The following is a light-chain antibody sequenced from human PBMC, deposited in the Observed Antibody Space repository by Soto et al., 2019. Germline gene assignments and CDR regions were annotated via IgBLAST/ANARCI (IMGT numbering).Light chain of an antibody. V-gene: IGKV1-9*01. J-gene: IGKJ3*01. Sequence: DIHMTQSPSSLSASAGDRVTITCRASQGISSYLAWYQQKPGKAPKLLIHAASTLQSGVPSRFSGSGSGTEFTLTISSLQPEDFATYYCQQLNSYFTVGPGTKVDIK. CDR2: AAS. CDR1: QGISSY. CDR3: QQLNSYFT.